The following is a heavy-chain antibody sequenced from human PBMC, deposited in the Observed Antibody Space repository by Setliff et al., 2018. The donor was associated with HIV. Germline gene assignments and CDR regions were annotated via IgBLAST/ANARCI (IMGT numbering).Heavy chain of an antibody. V-gene: IGHV4-34*01. CDR1: TESLTRYD. Sequence: TSETLSLTCTVYTESLTRYDWAWIRQSPEKGLEWIGEIDDSGSIIYNLSLQSRVTMSVDTSKNQFSLKVRSLTAADTGLYYCARVKSIKTTLVRLWPRFDLWGQGTQVTVSS. CDR3: ARVKSIKTTLVRLWPRFDL. CDR2: IDDSGSI. D-gene: IGHD3-10*01. J-gene: IGHJ5*02.